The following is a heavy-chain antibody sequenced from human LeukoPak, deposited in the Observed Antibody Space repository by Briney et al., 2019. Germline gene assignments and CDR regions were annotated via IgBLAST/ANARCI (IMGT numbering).Heavy chain of an antibody. CDR1: GFTISSYS. J-gene: IGHJ2*01. CDR3: ARGATITYWYFDL. Sequence: GGSLRLSCAASGFTISSYSMNWVRQAPGKGLEWVSSISSGSSYIYYADSVKGRFTISRDNAKNSLYLQMNSLRAEDTAVYYCARGATITYWYFDLWGRGTLVTVSS. V-gene: IGHV3-21*01. D-gene: IGHD5-24*01. CDR2: ISSGSSYI.